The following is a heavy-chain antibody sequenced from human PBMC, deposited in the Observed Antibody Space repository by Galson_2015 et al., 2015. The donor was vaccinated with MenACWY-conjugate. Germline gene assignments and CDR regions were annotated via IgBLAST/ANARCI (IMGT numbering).Heavy chain of an antibody. CDR3: ARLPVIAAAKPSYFDY. V-gene: IGHV3-23*01. Sequence: SLRLSCAASGFTFGGYAMSWVRQTPGRGLEWVSVISGSGDRTDSADSVKGRFAISRDNSKNSLYLHLNRLRAEDTAVYYCARLPVIAAAKPSYFDYWGQGTPVTVSS. J-gene: IGHJ4*02. CDR1: GFTFGGYA. CDR2: ISGSGDRT. D-gene: IGHD6-25*01.